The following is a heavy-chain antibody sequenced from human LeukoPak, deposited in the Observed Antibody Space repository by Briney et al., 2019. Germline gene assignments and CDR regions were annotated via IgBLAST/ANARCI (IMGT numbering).Heavy chain of an antibody. V-gene: IGHV3-21*01. J-gene: IGHJ4*02. D-gene: IGHD6-13*01. CDR3: ARGSGSSSWYNSFDF. CDR2: ISSSGSYI. CDR1: GFTFSSYS. Sequence: GSLRLSCAASGFTFSSYSINWVRQAPGKGLEWVSSISSSGSYIYYADSVKGRFTISRDNAENSLYLQMNSLRAEDTALYYCARGSGSSSWYNSFDFWGQGTLVTVSS.